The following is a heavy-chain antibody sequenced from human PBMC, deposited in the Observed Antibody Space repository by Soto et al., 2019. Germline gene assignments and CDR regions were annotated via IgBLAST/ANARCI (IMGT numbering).Heavy chain of an antibody. CDR2: ISTYSGDT. CDR3: ARHHGPTTSENWCDP. D-gene: IGHD5-12*01. CDR1: GYTFFTYD. Sequence: VHLVQSGVEVKTPGASVKVSCQTSGYTFFTYDISWVRQAPGQGLEWMGWISTYSGDTKYAQKIQGRVTMTTDTSTTTAYLELRSRRSDDTSVYYCARHHGPTTSENWCDPWGQGTLVTVSS. V-gene: IGHV1-18*01. J-gene: IGHJ5*02.